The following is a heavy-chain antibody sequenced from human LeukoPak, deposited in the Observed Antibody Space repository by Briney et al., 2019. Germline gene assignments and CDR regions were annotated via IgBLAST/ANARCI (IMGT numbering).Heavy chain of an antibody. J-gene: IGHJ5*02. Sequence: GGSLRLSCAASGFTFSSYAMHWVRQAPGKGLEWVAVISYDGSNKYYADSVKGRFTVSRDNSKNTLYLQMSSLRTEDTAVYYCARAALSSGWKAGINHWGRGTLVTVSS. CDR1: GFTFSSYA. D-gene: IGHD6-19*01. CDR2: ISYDGSNK. CDR3: ARAALSSGWKAGINH. V-gene: IGHV3-30-3*01.